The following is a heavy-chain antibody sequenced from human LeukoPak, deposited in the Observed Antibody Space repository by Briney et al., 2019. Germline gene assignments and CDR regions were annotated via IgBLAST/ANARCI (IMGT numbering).Heavy chain of an antibody. Sequence: GGSLRLSCAASGFTVSSYAMSWVRQAPGQGLEWVSVISGSGGFTYYADPVKGRFTISRDNSKNTLYLQMNSLRADDTAVYYCAKADISGTTRWFDPWGQGTLVTVSS. J-gene: IGHJ5*02. CDR3: AKADISGTTRWFDP. V-gene: IGHV3-23*01. CDR1: GFTVSSYA. D-gene: IGHD1-20*01. CDR2: ISGSGGFT.